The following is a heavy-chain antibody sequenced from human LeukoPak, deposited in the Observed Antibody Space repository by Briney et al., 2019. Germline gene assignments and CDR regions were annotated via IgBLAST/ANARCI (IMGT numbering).Heavy chain of an antibody. J-gene: IGHJ4*02. CDR2: ISYDGSNK. Sequence: GGSLRLSCAASGFTFSSYGMHWVRQAPGKGLEWVAVISYDGSNKYYADSVKGRITISRDNSKNTLYLQMNSLRAEDTAVYYCAKDRWEDYWGQGTLVTVSS. CDR1: GFTFSSYG. CDR3: AKDRWEDY. D-gene: IGHD1-26*01. V-gene: IGHV3-30*18.